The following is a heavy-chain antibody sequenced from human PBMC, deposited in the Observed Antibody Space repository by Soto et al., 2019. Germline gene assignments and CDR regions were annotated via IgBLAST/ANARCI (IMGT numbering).Heavy chain of an antibody. J-gene: IGHJ4*02. D-gene: IGHD3-10*02. V-gene: IGHV1-8*01. CDR2: MNPDSGHA. CDR3: ARRPHCSGGICYYVLDI. Sequence: QVQLVQSGAEVKKPGASVKVSCKASGYTFTNSDINGVRQAPGQGLEWMGWMNPDSGHAAYAQKFQGRVTLITSTSTSAVYMEMRSLGSEDTAVYYCARRPHCSGGICYYVLDICGQGTLVNVSS. CDR1: GYTFTNSD.